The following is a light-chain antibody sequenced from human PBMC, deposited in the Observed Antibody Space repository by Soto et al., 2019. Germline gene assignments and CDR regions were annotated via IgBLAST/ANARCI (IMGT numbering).Light chain of an antibody. CDR3: QQRSKLRLK. J-gene: IGKJ5*01. Sequence: VLPSSLAPLFLSPGEIATLSCRASQTVRNNYLAWYQQKLGQAPRLLIYDASNRATGTPARFSGSGSGTDFTLTISSLEPEDFAVYYCQQRSKLRLKFGEGARLEIK. CDR1: QTVRNNY. V-gene: IGKV3-11*01. CDR2: DAS.